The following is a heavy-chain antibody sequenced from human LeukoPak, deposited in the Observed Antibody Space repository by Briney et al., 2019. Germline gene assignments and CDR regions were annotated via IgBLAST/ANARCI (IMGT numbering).Heavy chain of an antibody. CDR2: IWYDGSNK. D-gene: IGHD3-22*01. Sequence: PGGSLRLSCAASGFTFSSYGMHWVRQAPGKGLEWVAVIWYDGSNKYYADSVKGRFTISRDNSKNTLYLQMNSLRAEDTAVYYCATERRFDDYYDSSGYRAGRDYYYYYMDVWGKGTRVTVSS. CDR1: GFTFSSYG. CDR3: ATERRFDDYYDSSGYRAGRDYYYYYMDV. J-gene: IGHJ6*03. V-gene: IGHV3-33*01.